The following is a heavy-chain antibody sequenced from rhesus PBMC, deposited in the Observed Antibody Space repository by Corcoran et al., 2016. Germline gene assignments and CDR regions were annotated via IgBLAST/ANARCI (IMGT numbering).Heavy chain of an antibody. J-gene: IGHJ4*01. CDR3: GSFDY. CDR2: IKRKSEGGTA. Sequence: EVQRVESGAGLVQPGGSLRLSCAASGFTLSNSWMSWGRQAPGKGLEWVARIKRKSEGGTADYSASLKGRFTSSRDDSKNTLYLQMNSLKTEDTAVYYCGSFDYWGQGVLVTVSS. CDR1: GFTLSNSW. V-gene: IGHV3-30*02.